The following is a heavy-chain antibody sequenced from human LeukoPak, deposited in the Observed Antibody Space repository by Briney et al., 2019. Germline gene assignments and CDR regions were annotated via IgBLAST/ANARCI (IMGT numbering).Heavy chain of an antibody. J-gene: IGHJ4*02. V-gene: IGHV3-66*04. D-gene: IGHD3-22*01. CDR2: IYSGGST. CDR3: ARPHRYYYDSSGYHV. Sequence: GGSLRLSCAASGFTVSSNYMSWVRQAPGKGLEWVSVIYSGGSTYYADSVKGRFTISRDNSKNTLYLQMNSLRAEDTAVYYCARPHRYYYDSSGYHVWGQGTLVTVSS. CDR1: GFTVSSNY.